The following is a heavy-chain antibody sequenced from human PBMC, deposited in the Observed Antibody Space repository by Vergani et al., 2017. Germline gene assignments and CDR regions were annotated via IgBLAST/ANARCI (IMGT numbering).Heavy chain of an antibody. J-gene: IGHJ4*02. CDR3: ARGDIWSGYYDY. D-gene: IGHD3-3*01. Sequence: QVQLQESGPGLVKPSETLSLTCTFSGGSISSYYWGWIRQPPGKGLEWIGSIYYSGSTYYNPSLKSRVTISVDTSKNQFSLKLSSVTAADTAVYYCARGDIWSGYYDYWGQGTLVTVSS. CDR2: IYYSGST. V-gene: IGHV4-39*07. CDR1: GGSISSYY.